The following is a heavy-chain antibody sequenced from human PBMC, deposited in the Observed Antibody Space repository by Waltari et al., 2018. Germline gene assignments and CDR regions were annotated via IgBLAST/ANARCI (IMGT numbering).Heavy chain of an antibody. CDR2: ISGSGVST. CDR1: GFTFSSYA. CDR3: AKDQHAVEMATTFDY. Sequence: EVQLVESGGGLVQPGGSLRLSCAASGFTFSSYAMSWVRQAPGKGLEWVSAISGSGVSTYYADSVEGRFTISRDNSKNTLYLQMNSLRAEDTAVDYCAKDQHAVEMATTFDYWGQGTLFTVSS. J-gene: IGHJ4*02. V-gene: IGHV3-23*04. D-gene: IGHD5-12*01.